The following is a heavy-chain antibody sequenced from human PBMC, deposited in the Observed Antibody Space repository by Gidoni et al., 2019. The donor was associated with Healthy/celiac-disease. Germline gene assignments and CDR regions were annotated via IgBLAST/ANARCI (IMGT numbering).Heavy chain of an antibody. J-gene: IGHJ4*02. CDR2: ISYDGSNK. D-gene: IGHD2-2*01. CDR1: GFTFSSYA. CDR3: ARDYDDIVVVPAAIDY. Sequence: QVQLVESGGGVVQPGRSLRLSCAASGFTFSSYAMHWVRQAPGKGLEWVAVISYDGSNKYYADSVKGRFTISRDNSKNTLYLQMNSLRAEDTAVYYCARDYDDIVVVPAAIDYWGQGTLVTVSS. V-gene: IGHV3-30*01.